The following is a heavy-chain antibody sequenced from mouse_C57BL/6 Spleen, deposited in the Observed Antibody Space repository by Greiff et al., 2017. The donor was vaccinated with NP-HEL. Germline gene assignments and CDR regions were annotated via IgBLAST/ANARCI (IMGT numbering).Heavy chain of an antibody. Sequence: EVQGVESGGGLVKPGGSLKLSCAASGFTFSDYGMHWVRQAPEKGLEWVAYISSGSSTIYYADTVKGRFTISRDNAKHTLFLQMTSLRSEDTAMYYCARGLYDYDDYYAMDYWGQGTSVTVSS. CDR2: ISSGSSTI. J-gene: IGHJ4*01. V-gene: IGHV5-17*01. CDR3: ARGLYDYDDYYAMDY. CDR1: GFTFSDYG. D-gene: IGHD2-4*01.